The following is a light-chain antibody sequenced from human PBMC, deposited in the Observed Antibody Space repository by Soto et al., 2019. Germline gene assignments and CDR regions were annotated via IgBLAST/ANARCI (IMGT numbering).Light chain of an antibody. CDR1: SSDVGGYNY. CDR2: DVN. Sequence: QSALTQPASVSGSPGQSITISCTGTSSDVGGYNYVSWYQQHPGKAPKFMIYDVNNPPSGVSNRFSGSKSGNTASLTISGLQAEDEADYYCSSYTGSSTVFGGGTKLTVL. J-gene: IGLJ2*01. CDR3: SSYTGSSTV. V-gene: IGLV2-14*01.